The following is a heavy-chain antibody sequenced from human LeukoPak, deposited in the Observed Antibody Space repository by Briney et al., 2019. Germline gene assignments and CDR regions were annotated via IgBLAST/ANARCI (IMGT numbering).Heavy chain of an antibody. J-gene: IGHJ4*02. V-gene: IGHV3-23*01. CDR1: GFTVSSNY. D-gene: IGHD3-22*01. CDR3: AKSTGRSYDTSGYYPDY. Sequence: GGSLRLSCAVSGFTVSSNYMSWVRQAPGKGLEWVSAVSGSGGSTDYADSVRGRFTISRDNSKNTLYLEMNSLRAEDTAVYYCAKSTGRSYDTSGYYPDYWGQGTLVTVSS. CDR2: VSGSGGST.